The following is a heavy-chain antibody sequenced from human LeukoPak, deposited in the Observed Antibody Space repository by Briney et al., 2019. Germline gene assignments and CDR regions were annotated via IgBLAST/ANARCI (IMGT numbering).Heavy chain of an antibody. CDR1: GFTFSSYG. CDR3: ARGGDIVVVPAAVYFDY. J-gene: IGHJ4*02. Sequence: GGSLRLSCAASGFTFSSYGMHWVRQAPGKGLEWVAVIWYDGSNKYYADSVKGRFTISRDNSKSTLYLQMNSLRAEDTAVYYCARGGDIVVVPAAVYFDYWGQGTLVTVSS. D-gene: IGHD2-2*01. V-gene: IGHV3-33*01. CDR2: IWYDGSNK.